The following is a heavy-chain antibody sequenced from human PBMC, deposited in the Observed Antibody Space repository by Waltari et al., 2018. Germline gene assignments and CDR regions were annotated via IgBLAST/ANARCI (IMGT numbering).Heavy chain of an antibody. CDR2: IYYSGST. Sequence: QLQLQESGPGLVKPSETLSLTCTVSGGSITSNNYSWGWIRQPPGKGLEWLGTIYYSGSTYYNPSLKSRVAISVDTSKNQFSLKVTSVTAADTAVYYCARHRDIVATLFDYWGQGTLITVSS. CDR3: ARHRDIVATLFDY. V-gene: IGHV4-39*01. D-gene: IGHD5-12*01. J-gene: IGHJ4*02. CDR1: GGSITSNNYS.